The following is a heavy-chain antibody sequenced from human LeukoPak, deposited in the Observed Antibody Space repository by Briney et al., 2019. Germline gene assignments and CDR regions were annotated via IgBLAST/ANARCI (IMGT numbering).Heavy chain of an antibody. V-gene: IGHV3-64*01. Sequence: PGGSLRLSCAASGFTFSSYAMHWVRQAPGKGLEYVSAISSNGGSTYYANSVKGRFTISRDNSKNTLYLQMGSLRAEDMAVYYCATNPPSYGDYPAYGDYWGQGTLVTVSS. CDR2: ISSNGGST. CDR3: ATNPPSYGDYPAYGDY. J-gene: IGHJ4*02. CDR1: GFTFSSYA. D-gene: IGHD4-17*01.